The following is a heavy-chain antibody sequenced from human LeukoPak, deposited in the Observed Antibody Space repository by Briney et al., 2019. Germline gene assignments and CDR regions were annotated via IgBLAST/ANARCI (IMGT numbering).Heavy chain of an antibody. Sequence: PGGSLRLSCAASGFTFSSYGMHWVRQAPGKGLEWVAFIRYDGSNKYYADSVKGRFTISRDNSKNTLYLQMNSLRAEDTAVYYCAKDVAYYYGSGWYYMDVWGKGTTVTISS. CDR2: IRYDGSNK. CDR3: AKDVAYYYGSGWYYMDV. D-gene: IGHD3-10*01. CDR1: GFTFSSYG. J-gene: IGHJ6*03. V-gene: IGHV3-30*02.